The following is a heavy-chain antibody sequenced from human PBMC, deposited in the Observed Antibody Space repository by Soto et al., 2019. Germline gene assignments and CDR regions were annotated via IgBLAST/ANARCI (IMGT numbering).Heavy chain of an antibody. CDR3: ARGPGYYFDD. CDR2: ISSNGGST. J-gene: IGHJ4*02. V-gene: IGHV3-64*01. CDR1: GFTFSSYA. Sequence: EVQLVESGGGLVQPGGSLRLSCAASGFTFSSYAMHWVRQAPGKGLEYVSAISSNGGSTYYANSVKGRFTISRDNSKNTLYLQMGSLRAEDMAVYYCARGPGYYFDDWGQGTLVTVSS.